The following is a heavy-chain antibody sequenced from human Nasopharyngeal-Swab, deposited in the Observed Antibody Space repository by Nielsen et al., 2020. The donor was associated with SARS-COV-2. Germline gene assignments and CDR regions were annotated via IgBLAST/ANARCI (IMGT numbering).Heavy chain of an antibody. J-gene: IGHJ4*02. CDR1: GLNLTFTA. Sequence: SCVASGLNLTFTAMHWVRQAPGKGLEWVAFISYDGSSDSYADSVMGRFTISRDNSKSKLDLQANSLRPEDTAVYYCVRDFNGSSATFAHWGQGILVTVSP. CDR2: ISYDGSSD. V-gene: IGHV3-30-3*01. D-gene: IGHD3-22*01. CDR3: VRDFNGSSATFAH.